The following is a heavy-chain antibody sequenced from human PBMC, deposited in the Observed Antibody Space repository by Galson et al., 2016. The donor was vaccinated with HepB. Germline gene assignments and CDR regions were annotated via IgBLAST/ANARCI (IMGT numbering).Heavy chain of an antibody. CDR2: ISSNGNTI. D-gene: IGHD3-10*01. Sequence: SLRLSCAASGFTFSSYEMNWVRQVPGKGLEWLSYISSNGNTIYYADSVKGRFTISRDNAEKSLYLQMNSLRAEDTALYYLVRDSRGGRRFYYYGLDVWGQGTTVTVSS. CDR1: GFTFSSYE. V-gene: IGHV3-48*03. J-gene: IGHJ6*01. CDR3: VRDSRGGRRFYYYGLDV.